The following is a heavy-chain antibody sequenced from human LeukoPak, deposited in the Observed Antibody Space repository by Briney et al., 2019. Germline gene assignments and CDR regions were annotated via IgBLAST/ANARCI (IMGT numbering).Heavy chain of an antibody. J-gene: IGHJ4*02. CDR2: IYTSGST. CDR1: GGSISSGSYY. Sequence: PSQTLSLTCTVSGGSISSGSYYWSWIRQPTGKGLEWIGRIYTSGSTNYNPSLKSRVTISVDTSKNQFSLKLSSVTAADTAVYYCAREPKNGYPDYWGQGTLVTVSS. D-gene: IGHD5-18*01. V-gene: IGHV4-61*02. CDR3: AREPKNGYPDY.